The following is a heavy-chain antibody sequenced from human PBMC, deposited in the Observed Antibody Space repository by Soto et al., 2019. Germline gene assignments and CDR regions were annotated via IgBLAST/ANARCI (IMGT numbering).Heavy chain of an antibody. CDR1: GGTFSSYA. V-gene: IGHV1-18*01. J-gene: IGHJ4*02. Sequence: GASVKVSCKASGGTFSSYAISWVRQAPGQGLEWMGWISAYNGNTNYAQKLQGRVTMTTDTSTSTAYMELRSLRSDDTAVYYCARKEVAVAGTSSFDYWGQGTLVTVSS. CDR3: ARKEVAVAGTSSFDY. D-gene: IGHD6-19*01. CDR2: ISAYNGNT.